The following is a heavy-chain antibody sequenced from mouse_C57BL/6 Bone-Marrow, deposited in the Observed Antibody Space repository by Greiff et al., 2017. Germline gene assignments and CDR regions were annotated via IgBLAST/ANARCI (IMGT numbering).Heavy chain of an antibody. CDR3: ARPYYGSIDD. V-gene: IGHV1-12*01. J-gene: IGHJ2*01. CDR1: GYTFTSYN. CDR2: RYPGNGDT. Sequence: QVQLQQSGAELVRPGASVKMSCKASGYTFTSYNMHWVKQTPRQGLEWIDARYPGNGDTSYNQKFKGKATLTVAKSSSTAYKQLRSLTSEDSAVYCCARPYYGSIDDWGQGTTLKVSS. D-gene: IGHD1-1*01.